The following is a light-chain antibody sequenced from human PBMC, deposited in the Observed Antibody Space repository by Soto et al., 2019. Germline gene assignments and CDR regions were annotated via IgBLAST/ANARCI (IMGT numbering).Light chain of an antibody. CDR1: QSVISRC. J-gene: IGKJ3*01. V-gene: IGKV3-20*01. CDR3: HHYDDSPPFA. Sequence: EIVMTQSPATLSVSPGERATLSCRASQSVISRCLAWYQQKPGQAPRLLIYGASSRATGIPERFSGSGSGTDFTLTISRLEPEDFAVYYCHHYDDSPPFAFGPGTKVDIK. CDR2: GAS.